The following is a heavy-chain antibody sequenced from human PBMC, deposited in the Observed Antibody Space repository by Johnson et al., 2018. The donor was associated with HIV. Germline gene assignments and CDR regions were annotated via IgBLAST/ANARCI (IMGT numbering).Heavy chain of an antibody. J-gene: IGHJ3*01. CDR2: ISWNSGSI. CDR3: ARGRISVQEVDLRGGGFDV. Sequence: VQLVESGGGLVQPGRSLRLSCAASGFTFDDYAMHWVRQAPGKGLEWVSGISWNSGSIGYADSVKGRFTISRDNAKNSLYLQMNSLRAEDTAVYLCARGRISVQEVDLRGGGFDVWGQGTMVTVSS. D-gene: IGHD5/OR15-5a*01. CDR1: GFTFDDYA. V-gene: IGHV3-9*01.